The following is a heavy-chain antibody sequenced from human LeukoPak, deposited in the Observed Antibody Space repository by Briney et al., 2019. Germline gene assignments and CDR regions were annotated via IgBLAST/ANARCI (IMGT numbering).Heavy chain of an antibody. D-gene: IGHD2-15*01. Sequence: TPGGSLRLSCAASGFTFSSYSMNWVRQAPGKGLEWVSSISSSSSYIYYADSVKGRFTISRDNAKNSLYLQMNSLRAEDTAVYYCARDDSPSGPWIAASYYFDYWGQGTLVTVSS. CDR1: GFTFSSYS. V-gene: IGHV3-21*01. J-gene: IGHJ4*02. CDR2: ISSSSSYI. CDR3: ARDDSPSGPWIAASYYFDY.